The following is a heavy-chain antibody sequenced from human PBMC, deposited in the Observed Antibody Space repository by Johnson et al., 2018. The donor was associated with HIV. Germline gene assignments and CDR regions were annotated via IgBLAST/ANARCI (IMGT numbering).Heavy chain of an antibody. CDR2: SSACVAST. Sequence: VQLVESGGGLEQPGGSLRLSCAASGFTFSSYAITWVRQAPGKGLKWVSSSSACVASTNYANSMKGQFTIPGDNSKNTLYVQMNSLRAEDTAIYYCAKDLDLFQRAFDIWGQGTMVTVSS. CDR3: AKDLDLFQRAFDI. J-gene: IGHJ3*02. D-gene: IGHD3-3*01. CDR1: GFTFSSYA. V-gene: IGHV3-23*04.